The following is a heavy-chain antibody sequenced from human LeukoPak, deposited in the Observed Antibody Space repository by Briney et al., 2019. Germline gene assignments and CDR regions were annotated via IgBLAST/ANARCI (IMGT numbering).Heavy chain of an antibody. CDR3: ARDLRDSSGYYYVDY. J-gene: IGHJ4*02. CDR2: INPSGGST. V-gene: IGHV1-46*01. D-gene: IGHD3-22*01. CDR1: GCIFTSYY. Sequence: ASVKVSCKASGCIFTSYYMHWVRQAPGQGLEWMGIINPSGGSTSYAQKFQGRVTMTRDTSTSTVYMELSSLRSEDTAVYYCARDLRDSSGYYYVDYWGQGTLVTVSS.